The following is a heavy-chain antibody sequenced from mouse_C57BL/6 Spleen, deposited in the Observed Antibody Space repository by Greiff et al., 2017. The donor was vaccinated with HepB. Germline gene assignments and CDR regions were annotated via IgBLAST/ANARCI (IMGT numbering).Heavy chain of an antibody. D-gene: IGHD2-12*01. CDR1: GYTFTSYW. CDR3: ARGNYRYFDV. J-gene: IGHJ1*03. V-gene: IGHV1-61*01. CDR2: IYPSDSET. Sequence: QVQLKQPGAELVRPGSSVKLSCKASGYTFTSYWMDWVKQRPGQGLEWIGNIYPSDSETHYNQKFKDKATLTVDKSSSTAYMQLSSLTSEDSAVYYCARGNYRYFDVWGTGTTVTVSS.